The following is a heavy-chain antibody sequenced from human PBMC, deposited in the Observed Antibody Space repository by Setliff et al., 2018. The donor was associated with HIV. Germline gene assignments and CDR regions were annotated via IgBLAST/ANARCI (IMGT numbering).Heavy chain of an antibody. J-gene: IGHJ4*02. CDR2: ISSSSSYT. CDR1: GFTFSSYS. Sequence: GESLKISCAASGFTFSSYSMNWVSQAPGKGLEWVSYISSSSSYTHYADSVKGRFTISRDNVKNSLYLQMNSLRAEDTAVYYCARDRYSGSSTDYWGQGTLVTVSS. V-gene: IGHV3-21*01. CDR3: ARDRYSGSSTDY. D-gene: IGHD1-26*01.